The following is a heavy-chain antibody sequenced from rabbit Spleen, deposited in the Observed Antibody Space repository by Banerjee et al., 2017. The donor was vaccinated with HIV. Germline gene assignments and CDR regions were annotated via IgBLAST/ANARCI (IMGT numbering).Heavy chain of an antibody. Sequence: QELLEESGGDLVKSEGSPTLTCTASGFTISSYWICWVRQAPGKGLEWIACVVPGSVSTTYYATWAEGRFTISKASSTKVTLQMTSLTAADTATYFCARDLVAVIGWNFSWWGQGTLVTVS. J-gene: IGHJ4*01. CDR3: ARDLVAVIGWNFSW. V-gene: IGHV1S45*01. D-gene: IGHD1-1*01. CDR1: GFTISSYW. CDR2: VVPGSVSTT.